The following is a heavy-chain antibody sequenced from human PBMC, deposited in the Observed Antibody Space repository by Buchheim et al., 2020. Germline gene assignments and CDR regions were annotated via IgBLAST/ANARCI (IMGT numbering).Heavy chain of an antibody. CDR3: ATGFEQYFAY. CDR2: VKTRAEGETT. J-gene: IGHJ4*02. D-gene: IGHD1/OR15-1a*01. CDR1: GFAFDKVW. Sequence: EVQMVESGGGFVEPGGSLRLSCAAAGFAFDKVWMHWVRQAPGKGLECVGRVKTRAEGETTDYAAPVTGRFTISRDDSRNTLYLQMNSLKTEDSAVYYCATGFEQYFAYWGQGT. V-gene: IGHV3-15*07.